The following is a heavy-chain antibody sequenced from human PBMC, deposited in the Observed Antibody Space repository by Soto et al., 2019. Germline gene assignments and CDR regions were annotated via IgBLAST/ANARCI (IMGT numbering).Heavy chain of an antibody. CDR2: INHSGST. V-gene: IGHV4-34*01. CDR1: GGSFSGYY. Sequence: QVQLQQWGAGLLKPSETLSLTCAVYGGSFSGYYWSWIRQPPGKGLSWLGEINHSGSTNYNPSLKSRVTISVDTSKNQFSLKLSSVTAADTAVYYCARAPRITIFGVVIGGFDYWGQGTLVTVSS. J-gene: IGHJ4*02. D-gene: IGHD3-3*01. CDR3: ARAPRITIFGVVIGGFDY.